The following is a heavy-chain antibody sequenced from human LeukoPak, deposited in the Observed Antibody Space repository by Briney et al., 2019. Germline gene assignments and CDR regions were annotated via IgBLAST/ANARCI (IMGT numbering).Heavy chain of an antibody. D-gene: IGHD3-16*01. V-gene: IGHV3-21*01. J-gene: IGHJ6*03. Sequence: GGSLTLSCAASAFTLSTYRMNWVRQAPGKGLEWVSSISSGSSYIYHADSVKGRITISRDNAKNSLYLQMNSLRAEDTAVYYCARVAGDPSYYYMDVWGKGTTVTVSS. CDR2: ISSGSSYI. CDR1: AFTLSTYR. CDR3: ARVAGDPSYYYMDV.